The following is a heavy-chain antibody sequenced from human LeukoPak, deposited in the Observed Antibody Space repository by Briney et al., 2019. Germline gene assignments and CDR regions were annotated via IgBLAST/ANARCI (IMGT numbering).Heavy chain of an antibody. CDR3: ARGRYYDSGGYDEAFDI. CDR1: DYTFSSYG. J-gene: IGHJ3*02. V-gene: IGHV1-18*01. CDR2: ISGYNGNT. D-gene: IGHD3-22*01. Sequence: SVKVSCKASDYTFSSYGISWVRQAPGQGLEWIGWISGYNGNTKYAQNLQGRVTMTTDTSTTTAYMELRSLRSDDTAVYYCARGRYYDSGGYDEAFDIWGQGTAVTVSS.